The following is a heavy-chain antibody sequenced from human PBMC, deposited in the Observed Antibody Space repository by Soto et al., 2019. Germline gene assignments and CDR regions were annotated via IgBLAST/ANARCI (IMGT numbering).Heavy chain of an antibody. Sequence: ASVKVSCKASGYTFTSYYMHWVRQAPGQGLEWMGIINPSGGSTSYAQKFQGRVTMTRDTSTSTVYMELSSLRSEDTAVYYCARDAGPFPVFFFLGPTTYGMDVWGQGTTVTVSS. V-gene: IGHV1-46*01. CDR2: INPSGGST. D-gene: IGHD3-3*01. CDR1: GYTFTSYY. J-gene: IGHJ6*02. CDR3: ARDAGPFPVFFFLGPTTYGMDV.